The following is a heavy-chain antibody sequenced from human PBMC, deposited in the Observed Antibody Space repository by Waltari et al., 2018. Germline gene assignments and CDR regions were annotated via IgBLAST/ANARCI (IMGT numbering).Heavy chain of an antibody. CDR3: ATWMGLVVVNDY. J-gene: IGHJ4*02. Sequence: QVQLVQSWAEVKKPGASVKVSCKVSGYTLTELSLHWGRQAPGKGLEWMGGVDAEDGETSYEQKSQGRVTMTEDTSTDTAYMELSSLRSEDTAVYYCATWMGLVVVNDYWGQGTLVTVSS. CDR2: VDAEDGET. CDR1: GYTLTELS. V-gene: IGHV1-24*01. D-gene: IGHD2-15*01.